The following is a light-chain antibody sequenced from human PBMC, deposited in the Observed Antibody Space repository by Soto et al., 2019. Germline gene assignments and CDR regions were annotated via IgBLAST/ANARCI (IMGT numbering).Light chain of an antibody. Sequence: SYELTQPPSVSVAPGKTARITCGGNNIGSKSVHWYQQKPGQAPVLVIYYDSDRPSGIPERFSGSNSGNTATLTISRVEAGDEADYYCQVWDSSSDPLVFGGRTKLTVL. CDR2: YDS. V-gene: IGLV3-21*04. J-gene: IGLJ3*02. CDR3: QVWDSSSDPLV. CDR1: NIGSKS.